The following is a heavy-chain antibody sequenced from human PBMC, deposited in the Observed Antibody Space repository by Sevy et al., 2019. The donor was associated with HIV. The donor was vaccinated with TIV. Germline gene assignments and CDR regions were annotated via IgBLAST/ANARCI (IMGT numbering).Heavy chain of an antibody. D-gene: IGHD2-2*01. Sequence: GGSLRLSCSASGFTFSSYAMHWVRQAPGKGLEYVSAISSNGGSTYYADSVKGRFTFSRDNSKNTLYLQMSSLRAEDTAVYYCVTELGYCSSTSCVKYYYYYMDVWGKGTTVTVSS. CDR3: VTELGYCSSTSCVKYYYYYMDV. J-gene: IGHJ6*03. CDR1: GFTFSSYA. CDR2: ISSNGGST. V-gene: IGHV3-64D*06.